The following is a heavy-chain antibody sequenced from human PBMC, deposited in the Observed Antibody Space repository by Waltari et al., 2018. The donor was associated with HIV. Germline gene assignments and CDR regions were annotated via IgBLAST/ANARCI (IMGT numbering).Heavy chain of an antibody. CDR3: AKDDSTGSSGYYPFHY. CDR1: GFTFTNYA. CDR2: SSGSGGST. D-gene: IGHD3-22*01. V-gene: IGHV3-23*04. J-gene: IGHJ4*02. Sequence: EVQLVESGGGLVQPGGSLRLSCAASGFTFTNYAMNWVRQAPGKWVEWVSASSGSGGSTYYADSVKGRFTISRDNSKNTLYLQMNSLRAEDTALYYCAKDDSTGSSGYYPFHYWGQGTLITVSS.